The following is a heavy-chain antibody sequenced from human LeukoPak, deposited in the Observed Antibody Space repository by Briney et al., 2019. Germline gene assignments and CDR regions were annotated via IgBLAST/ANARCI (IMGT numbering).Heavy chain of an antibody. J-gene: IGHJ4*02. Sequence: GASVKVSCKASGYTFTSYDVNWVRQATGQGLEWMGYINPNSGHKTYAQRFQGRVTMTRDTSISTAYMEMTSLTSEDTAIYYCARELRRDAYWGQGALVTVSS. CDR1: GYTFTSYD. D-gene: IGHD4-23*01. V-gene: IGHV1-8*01. CDR2: INPNSGHK. CDR3: ARELRRDAY.